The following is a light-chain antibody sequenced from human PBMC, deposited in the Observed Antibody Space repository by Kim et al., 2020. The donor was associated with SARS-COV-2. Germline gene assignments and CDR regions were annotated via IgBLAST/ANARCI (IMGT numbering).Light chain of an antibody. V-gene: IGKV3-11*01. CDR3: QQRSNWPPVIT. CDR2: DAS. J-gene: IGKJ5*01. CDR1: QSVSSY. Sequence: PGERATLSCRASQSVSSYLAWYQQKPGQAPRLLIYDASNRATGIPARFSGSGSGTDFTLTISSLEPEDFAVYYCQQRSNWPPVITFGQGTRLEIK.